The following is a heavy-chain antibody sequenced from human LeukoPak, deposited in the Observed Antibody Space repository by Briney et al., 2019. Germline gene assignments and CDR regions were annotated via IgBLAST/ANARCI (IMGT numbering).Heavy chain of an antibody. J-gene: IGHJ4*02. Sequence: ASVKVSCKVSGGTFSSYGISWVLQAPGQGLEWMGGIIPMFGRTAYAQKFQGRITISADESTTTVYMEVNSLTSEDTAVYYCAREMGSLERWGQGTLVVVSS. CDR1: GGTFSSYG. CDR3: AREMGSLER. CDR2: IIPMFGRT. D-gene: IGHD3-10*01. V-gene: IGHV1-69*13.